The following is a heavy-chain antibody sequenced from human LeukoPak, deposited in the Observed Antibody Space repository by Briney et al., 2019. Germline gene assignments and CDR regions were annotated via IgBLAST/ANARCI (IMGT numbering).Heavy chain of an antibody. J-gene: IGHJ5*02. Sequence: PGGSLRLSCAASGFTFSSYSMNWVRQAPAKGLEWVSSISSSSSYIYYADSVKGRFTISRDNAKNSLYLQMNSLRAEDTAVYYCARDTAMVTGGTFWFDPWGQGTLVTVSS. D-gene: IGHD5-18*01. CDR3: ARDTAMVTGGTFWFDP. CDR2: ISSSSSYI. CDR1: GFTFSSYS. V-gene: IGHV3-21*01.